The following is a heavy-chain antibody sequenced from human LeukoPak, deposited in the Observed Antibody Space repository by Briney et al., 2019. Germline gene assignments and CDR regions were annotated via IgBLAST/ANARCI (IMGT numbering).Heavy chain of an antibody. V-gene: IGHV4-34*01. J-gene: IGHJ3*02. Sequence: SETLSLTCAVYGGSFSGYYWSWIRQPPGKGLEWIGEINHSGSNNYNPSLKSRVTISVDTSKNQFSLKLSSVTAADTAVYYCAAGYSYSLAFDIWGQGTMVTVSS. D-gene: IGHD5-18*01. CDR3: AAGYSYSLAFDI. CDR1: GGSFSGYY. CDR2: INHSGSN.